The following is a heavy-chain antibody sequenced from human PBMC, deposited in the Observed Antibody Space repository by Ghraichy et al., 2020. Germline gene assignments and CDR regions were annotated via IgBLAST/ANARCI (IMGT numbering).Heavy chain of an antibody. CDR1: GFTFISYD. CDR2: ISSSSSYI. CDR3: ARDPGYCSGGRCFGDAFDI. J-gene: IGHJ3*02. D-gene: IGHD2-15*01. Sequence: GGSLRLSCAASGFTFISYDMNWVRQAPGKGLEWVSYISSSSSYIYYADSVEVRFTISRDNDKNSLFLQMNSLRAEDTAVYYCARDPGYCSGGRCFGDAFDIWGQGTMVTVSS. V-gene: IGHV3-21*01.